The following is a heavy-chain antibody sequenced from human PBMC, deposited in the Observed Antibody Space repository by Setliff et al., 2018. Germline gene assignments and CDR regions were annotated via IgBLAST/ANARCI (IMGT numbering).Heavy chain of an antibody. Sequence: PGGSLRLSCVASGFTFSNYAMSWVRQAPGKGPEWLASINPGGSEKYYADSVKGRFTISRDNAKNSLFLQMNSLRAEDTALYYCAKFVGYTYGYDYWGRGTLVTVSS. D-gene: IGHD5-18*01. CDR3: AKFVGYTYGYDY. V-gene: IGHV3-7*01. J-gene: IGHJ4*02. CDR2: INPGGSEK. CDR1: GFTFSNYA.